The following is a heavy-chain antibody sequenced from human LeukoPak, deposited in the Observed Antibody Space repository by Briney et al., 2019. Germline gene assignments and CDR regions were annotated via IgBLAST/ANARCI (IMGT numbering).Heavy chain of an antibody. J-gene: IGHJ4*02. CDR2: VDHGGSGT. CDR1: GFTFTSYW. D-gene: IGHD1-14*01. CDR3: ITDLG. Sequence: GGSLTLSCATSGFTFTSYWMHWVRQVAGKGLVWLARVDHGGSGTNYADTVKGRFTISRDNAKSTVYLQMNSLRVEDTAVYYCITDLGWGQGTLVTVSS. V-gene: IGHV3-74*01.